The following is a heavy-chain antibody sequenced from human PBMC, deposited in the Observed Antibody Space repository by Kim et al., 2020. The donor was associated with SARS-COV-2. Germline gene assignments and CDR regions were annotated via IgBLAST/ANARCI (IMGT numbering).Heavy chain of an antibody. CDR3: ARKWEY. J-gene: IGHJ4*02. Sequence: ASVKVSCKTSGYTFTSYDINWVRQATGQGLEWMGWMNTNSGNTGYAQNFQGRVTMTRNTSISTAYMELSSLTSDDTAVYYCARKWEYWGQGALVTVSS. CDR1: GYTFTSYD. D-gene: IGHD1-26*01. V-gene: IGHV1-8*01. CDR2: MNTNSGNT.